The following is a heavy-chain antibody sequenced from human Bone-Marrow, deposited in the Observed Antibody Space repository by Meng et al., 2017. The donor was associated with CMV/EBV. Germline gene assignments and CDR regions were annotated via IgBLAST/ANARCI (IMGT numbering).Heavy chain of an antibody. CDR1: GFTFSSYA. CDR2: ISGSGGST. J-gene: IGHJ4*02. V-gene: IGHV3-23*01. D-gene: IGHD5-18*01. CDR3: AKDCAGDSYGGSLPAY. Sequence: GETLKIPCAASGFTFSSYAMSWVRQAPGKGLEWVSAISGSGGSTYYADSVKGRFTISRDNSKNSLYLQMNSLRAEDTAVYYCAKDCAGDSYGGSLPAYWGQGTLIPSPQ.